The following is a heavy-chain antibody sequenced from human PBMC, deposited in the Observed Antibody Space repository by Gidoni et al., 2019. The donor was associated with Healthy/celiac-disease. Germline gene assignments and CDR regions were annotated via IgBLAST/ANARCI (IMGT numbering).Heavy chain of an antibody. CDR1: GFTFSSYG. CDR2: ITYDGSKK. D-gene: IGHD6-19*01. V-gene: IGHV3-30*18. Sequence: QVQLVESGGGVVQTGRSPGLSCEASGFTFSSYGLHWVRQAPGKGREWVADITYDGSKKYYADSVKGRFTISRDNSKNTLYLQMNSLRAEDTAVYYCAKAAQQWLDAYFDYWGQGTLVTVSS. J-gene: IGHJ4*02. CDR3: AKAAQQWLDAYFDY.